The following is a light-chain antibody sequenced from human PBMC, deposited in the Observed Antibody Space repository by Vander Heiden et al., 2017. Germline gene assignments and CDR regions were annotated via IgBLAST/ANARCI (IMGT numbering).Light chain of an antibody. CDR1: QSISSW. CDR3: QQYNSYSLT. J-gene: IGKJ4*01. V-gene: IGKV1-5*01. CDR2: DAS. Sequence: PSTLSASVGDRVTITCRASQSISSWLAWYQQKPGKAPKLLIYDASSLESGVPSRFSGSGSGTEFTLTISSLQPDDFATYYCQQYNSYSLTFGGGTKVEIK.